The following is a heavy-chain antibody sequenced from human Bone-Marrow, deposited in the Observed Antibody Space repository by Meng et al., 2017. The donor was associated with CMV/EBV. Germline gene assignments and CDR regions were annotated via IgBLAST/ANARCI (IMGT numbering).Heavy chain of an antibody. CDR1: GFTFSSYW. Sequence: GESLKISCAASGFTFSSYWMSWVRQAPGKGLEWVANIKQDGSEKYYVDSVKGRFTISRDNAKNSLYLQMNSLRAEDTAVYYCARDIVVVPAAIPLYYYYYGMDVWGQGTTVTVSS. J-gene: IGHJ6*02. CDR3: ARDIVVVPAAIPLYYYYYGMDV. CDR2: IKQDGSEK. D-gene: IGHD2-2*02. V-gene: IGHV3-7*01.